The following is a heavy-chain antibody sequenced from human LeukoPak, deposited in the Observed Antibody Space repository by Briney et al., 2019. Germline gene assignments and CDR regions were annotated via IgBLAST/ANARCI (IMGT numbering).Heavy chain of an antibody. D-gene: IGHD3-10*02. CDR2: INHSGST. CDR3: ARAMFGEIGFDY. V-gene: IGHV4-34*01. CDR1: GGSFSGYY. J-gene: IGHJ4*02. Sequence: SGTLSLTCAVYGGSFSGYYWSWIRQPPGKGLEGIGEINHSGSTNYNPSLKSRGTISVDTSKNKFSLKLSSVTAADTAVYYCARAMFGEIGFDYWGQGTLVTVSS.